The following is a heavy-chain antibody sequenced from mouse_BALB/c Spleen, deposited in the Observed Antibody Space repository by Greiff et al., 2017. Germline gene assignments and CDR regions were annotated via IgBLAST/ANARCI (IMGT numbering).Heavy chain of an antibody. CDR2: INPSNGRT. Sequence: QVQLQQPGAELVKPGASVKLSCKASGYTFTSYWMHWVKQRPGQGLEWIGEINPSNGRTNYNEKFKSKATLTVDKSSSTAYMQLSSLTSEDSAVYYCASNYAFDYWGQGTTLTVSS. CDR3: ASNYAFDY. D-gene: IGHD2-1*01. J-gene: IGHJ2*01. CDR1: GYTFTSYW. V-gene: IGHV1S81*02.